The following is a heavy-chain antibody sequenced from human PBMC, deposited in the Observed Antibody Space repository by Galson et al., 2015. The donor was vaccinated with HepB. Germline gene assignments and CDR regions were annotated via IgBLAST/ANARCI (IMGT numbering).Heavy chain of an antibody. V-gene: IGHV3-23*01. CDR2: ISGNGDST. Sequence: SLRLSCAASGFTFSNYAMSWVRQAPGKGLEWVSLISGNGDSTYYADSVKGQFTISRDNSKNTLYLQMNSLRAEDTALYYCAKRGYFWNDVFDYWGQGTLVTVSS. D-gene: IGHD1-1*01. J-gene: IGHJ4*02. CDR3: AKRGYFWNDVFDY. CDR1: GFTFSNYA.